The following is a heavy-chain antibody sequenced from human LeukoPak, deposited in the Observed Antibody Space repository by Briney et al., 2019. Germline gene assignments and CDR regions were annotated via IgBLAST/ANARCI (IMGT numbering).Heavy chain of an antibody. CDR1: GGSINSDSDY. CDR2: IYTSGST. D-gene: IGHD5-12*01. J-gene: IGHJ4*02. Sequence: SQTLSLTCTVSGGSINSDSDYWSWIRQPAGKGLEWIGRIYTSGSTNYNPSLKNRVTISVDTSKNQFSLNLNSVTAADTAIYYCARGVATINFDDWGQGTLVTVSS. V-gene: IGHV4-61*02. CDR3: ARGVATINFDD.